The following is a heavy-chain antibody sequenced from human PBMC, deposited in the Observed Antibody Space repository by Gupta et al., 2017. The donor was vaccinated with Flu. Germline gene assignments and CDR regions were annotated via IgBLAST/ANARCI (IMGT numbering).Heavy chain of an antibody. CDR2: INPKNADT. J-gene: IGHJ3*02. V-gene: IGHV1-2*02. Sequence: HWLRQAPGQGLEWMGWINPKNADTRYAQRFQGRVTMTRDTSISTTYMELDRLRSDDTAVYYCARGPNTAAFDIWGQGTMVTVSS. CDR3: ARGPNTAAFDI.